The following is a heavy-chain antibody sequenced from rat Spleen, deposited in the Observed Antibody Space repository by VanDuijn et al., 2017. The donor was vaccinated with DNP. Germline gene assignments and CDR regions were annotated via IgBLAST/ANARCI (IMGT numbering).Heavy chain of an antibody. V-gene: IGHV5-19*01. CDR3: AGRPPPTRGPFDY. CDR1: GFSFSNYG. D-gene: IGHD1-4*01. Sequence: EVQLVESGGGLVQPGRSLKLSCVASGFSFSNYGMHWIRQAPTRGLEWVAYIRSSGGDTYYRDSVKGRFTVSRDNAKSTLYLQMDSLRSDDTATYYCAGRPPPTRGPFDYWGQGVTVTVSS. J-gene: IGHJ2*01. CDR2: IRSSGGDT.